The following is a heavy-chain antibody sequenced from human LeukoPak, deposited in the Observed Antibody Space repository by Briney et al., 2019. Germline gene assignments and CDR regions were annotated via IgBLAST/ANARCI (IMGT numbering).Heavy chain of an antibody. CDR3: AKDGIFYDSSGYYYFDY. V-gene: IGHV3-30*02. CDR2: IRYDGSNK. CDR1: GFTFISYG. J-gene: IGHJ4*02. Sequence: GGSLRLSCAASGFTFISYGMHWVRQAPGKGLEGVAFIRYDGSNKYYADSVKGRFTISRDNFKNTLYLQMNSLRAEDTAVYYCAKDGIFYDSSGYYYFDYWGQGTLVIVSS. D-gene: IGHD3-22*01.